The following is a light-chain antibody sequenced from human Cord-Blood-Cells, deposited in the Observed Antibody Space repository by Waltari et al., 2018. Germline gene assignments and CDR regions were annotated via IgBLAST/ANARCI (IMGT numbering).Light chain of an antibody. J-gene: IGLJ2*01. CDR3: SSYAGSNNLV. Sequence: QSALTQPPSASGSPGQSVTISCPGTHSDVGGYNYVSWYQQHPGKAPKLMLDEVSKRPSGVPDRFSGSKSGNTASLTVSGLQAEDEADYYCSSYAGSNNLVFGGGTKLTVL. CDR2: EVS. CDR1: HSDVGGYNY. V-gene: IGLV2-8*01.